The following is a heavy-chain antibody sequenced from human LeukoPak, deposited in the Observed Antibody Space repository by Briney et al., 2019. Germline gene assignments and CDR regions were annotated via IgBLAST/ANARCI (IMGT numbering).Heavy chain of an antibody. V-gene: IGHV1-46*01. J-gene: IGHJ4*02. CDR2: INPSGGST. CDR3: ARANGSGWRFDF. Sequence: ASVKVSCKASGYTFTSYYMHWVRQAPGQGLEWMGIINPSGGSTSYAQKFQGRVTMTRDTSTSTVYMELSSLRSEDTAVFYCARANGSGWRFDFWGQGTLVTVSS. CDR1: GYTFTSYY. D-gene: IGHD6-19*01.